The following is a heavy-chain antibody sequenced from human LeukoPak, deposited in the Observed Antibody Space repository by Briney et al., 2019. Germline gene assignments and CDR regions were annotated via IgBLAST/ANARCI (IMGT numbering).Heavy chain of an antibody. CDR2: ISSSSSYI. J-gene: IGHJ4*02. CDR1: GFTFSSYS. CDR3: ARDDCGDTCYPGGY. D-gene: IGHD2-21*01. V-gene: IGHV3-21*01. Sequence: GGSLRLSCAASGFTFSSYSMNWVRQAPGKGLEWVSSISSSSSYIYYADSVKGRFTISRDNAKNSLYLQMNSLRAEDTAVYYCARDDCGDTCYPGGYWGQGTLVTVSS.